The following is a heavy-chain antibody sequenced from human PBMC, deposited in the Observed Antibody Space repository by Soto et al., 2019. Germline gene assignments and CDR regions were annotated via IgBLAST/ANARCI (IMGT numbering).Heavy chain of an antibody. D-gene: IGHD2-21*01. CDR3: ARHGLSGDFDY. V-gene: IGHV4-59*08. J-gene: IGHJ4*02. CDR2: IYYSGST. Sequence: PSETLSLTCTVSGGSISSYYWSWIRQPPGKGLEWIGYIYYSGSTNYNPSLKSRVTISVDTSKNQFSLKLSSVTAADTAVYYCARHGLSGDFDYWGQGTLVTVSS. CDR1: GGSISSYY.